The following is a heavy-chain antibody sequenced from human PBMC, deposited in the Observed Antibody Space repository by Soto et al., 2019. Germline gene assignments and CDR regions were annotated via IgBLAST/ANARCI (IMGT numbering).Heavy chain of an antibody. CDR1: GFTFSSYG. V-gene: IGHV3-33*01. CDR2: IWYDGSNK. CDR3: ARGHSGGWYNWFDP. Sequence: QVQLVESGGGVVQPGRSLRLSCAASGFTFSSYGMHWVRQAPGKGLEWVAVIWYDGSNKYYADTVKGRLTISRDNSKNTLYLQMNSLRAEDTTVDYCARGHSGGWYNWFDPWGQGAVVTVAS. J-gene: IGHJ5*02. D-gene: IGHD6-19*01.